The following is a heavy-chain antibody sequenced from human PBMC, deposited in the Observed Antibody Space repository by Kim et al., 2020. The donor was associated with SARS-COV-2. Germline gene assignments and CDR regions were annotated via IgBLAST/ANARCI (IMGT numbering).Heavy chain of an antibody. CDR1: GFTFSSYG. V-gene: IGHV3-33*01. J-gene: IGHJ4*02. CDR2: IWYDGSNK. CDR3: ARDPPRGGSYHYFDY. D-gene: IGHD1-26*01. Sequence: GGSLRLSCAASGFTFSSYGMHWVRQAPGKGLEWVAVIWYDGSNKYYADSVKGRFTISRDNSKNTLYLQMNSLRAEDTAVYYCARDPPRGGSYHYFDYWGQGTLVTVSS.